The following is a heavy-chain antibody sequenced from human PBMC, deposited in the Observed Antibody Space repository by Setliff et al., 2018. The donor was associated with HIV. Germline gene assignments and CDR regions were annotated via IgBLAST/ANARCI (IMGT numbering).Heavy chain of an antibody. CDR2: ISGRATTT. J-gene: IGHJ6*03. CDR1: GFTFSSYA. D-gene: IGHD3-10*01. Sequence: GGSLRLSCAASGFTFSSYAMTWVRQVPGKGLEWVAAISGRATTTNYADSVKGRFTISRDNSRNTVSLQMNSLRVEDSAIFYCAKGVGHNFYFMDVWGKGSTVTVSS. CDR3: AKGVGHNFYFMDV. V-gene: IGHV3-23*01.